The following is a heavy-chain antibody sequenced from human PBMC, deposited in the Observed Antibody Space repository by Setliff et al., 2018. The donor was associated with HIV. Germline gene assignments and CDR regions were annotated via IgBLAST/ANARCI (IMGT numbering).Heavy chain of an antibody. D-gene: IGHD3-10*01. CDR1: GYTFTDYY. J-gene: IGHJ4*02. CDR3: ASFVFRDSTDEYYRPPGDHPLYYFDY. Sequence: RASVKVSCKASGYTFTDYYIHWVQQAPGKGLEWMGHIDPEDGETIYADNFQGRVTMTADRSTNTAYMELGSLRSEDTAVYYCASFVFRDSTDEYYRPPGDHPLYYFDYWAQGTLVTAPQ. V-gene: IGHV1-69-2*01. CDR2: IDPEDGET.